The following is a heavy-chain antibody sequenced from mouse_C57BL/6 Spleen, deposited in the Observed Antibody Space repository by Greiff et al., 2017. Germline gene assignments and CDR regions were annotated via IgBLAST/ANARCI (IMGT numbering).Heavy chain of an antibody. Sequence: EVQRVESGAELVKPGASVKLSCTASGFTINDYYMHWVKQRPEQGLEWIGRIDPEDGETKYAPKFQGKATITADTSSNTAYLQLSSLTSEDTAVYYCARQLRAVPDYAMDYWGQGTTVTVSS. CDR1: GFTINDYY. CDR2: IDPEDGET. D-gene: IGHD3-2*02. CDR3: ARQLRAVPDYAMDY. V-gene: IGHV14-2*01. J-gene: IGHJ4*01.